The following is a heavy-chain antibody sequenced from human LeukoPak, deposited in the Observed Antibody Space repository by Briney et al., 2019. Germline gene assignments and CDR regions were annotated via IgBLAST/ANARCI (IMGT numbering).Heavy chain of an antibody. CDR2: ISSSSSYI. Sequence: PGGSLRLSCAASGFTFSSYSMNWVRQAPGKGLEWVSCISSSSSYIYYADSVKGRFTISRDNAKNSLYLQMNSLRAEDTAVYYCAREAYYYDSSGLRYYYGMDVWGQGTTVTVSS. D-gene: IGHD3-22*01. J-gene: IGHJ6*02. CDR3: AREAYYYDSSGLRYYYGMDV. CDR1: GFTFSSYS. V-gene: IGHV3-21*01.